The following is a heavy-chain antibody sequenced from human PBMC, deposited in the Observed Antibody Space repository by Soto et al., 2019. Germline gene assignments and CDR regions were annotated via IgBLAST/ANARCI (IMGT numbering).Heavy chain of an antibody. CDR2: IWYDGSNK. V-gene: IGHV3-33*01. D-gene: IGHD4-17*01. Sequence: GESLKISCAASGFTFSSYGMHWVRQAPGKGLEWVAVIWYDGSNKYYADSVKGRFTISRDNSKNTLYLQMNSLRAEDTAVYYCARDFPDYNGDYVLGALPTYYFDYWGQGTLVTVSS. J-gene: IGHJ4*02. CDR3: ARDFPDYNGDYVLGALPTYYFDY. CDR1: GFTFSSYG.